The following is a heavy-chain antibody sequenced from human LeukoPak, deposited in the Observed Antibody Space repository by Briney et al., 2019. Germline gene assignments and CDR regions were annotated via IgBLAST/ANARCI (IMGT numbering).Heavy chain of an antibody. V-gene: IGHV1-18*01. D-gene: IGHD3-3*01. Sequence: ASVKVSCKTSGYTFSNYGISWVRQAPGQGLEWMGWINPYNDSRKYEQKFQGRVTMTTDTSTSTAYMELRSLRSDDTAVYYCARALGPTYYDFWSGYYTIRWFDPWGQGTLVTVSS. J-gene: IGHJ5*02. CDR1: GYTFSNYG. CDR3: ARALGPTYYDFWSGYYTIRWFDP. CDR2: INPYNDSR.